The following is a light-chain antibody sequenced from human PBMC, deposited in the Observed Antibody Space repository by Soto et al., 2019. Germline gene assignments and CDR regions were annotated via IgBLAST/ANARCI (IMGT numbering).Light chain of an antibody. J-gene: IGKJ2*01. CDR2: GAS. V-gene: IGKV3-15*01. Sequence: EMVMTQSPATLSVSPGERATLSCRASQNLSRNLAWYQQQPGQAPRLLIYGASTRATGIPARFSGSGSGTDFTLTISSLQSEDFAGYYGQQYDNWPHTFGQGTKLEIK. CDR1: QNLSRN. CDR3: QQYDNWPHT.